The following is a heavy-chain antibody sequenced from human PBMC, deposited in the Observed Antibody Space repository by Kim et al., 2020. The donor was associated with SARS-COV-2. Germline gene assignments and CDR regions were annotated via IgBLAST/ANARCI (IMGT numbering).Heavy chain of an antibody. V-gene: IGHV3-49*03. CDR2: IRSKAYGGTT. D-gene: IGHD3-10*01. CDR1: GFTFGDYA. CDR3: TRGRWVVTMVRGVIIKEPFDY. J-gene: IGHJ4*02. Sequence: GGSLRLSCTASGFTFGDYAMSWFRQAPGKGLEWVGFIRSKAYGGTTEYAASVKGRFTISRDDSKSIAYLQMNSLKTEDTAVYYCTRGRWVVTMVRGVIIKEPFDYWGQGTLVTVSS.